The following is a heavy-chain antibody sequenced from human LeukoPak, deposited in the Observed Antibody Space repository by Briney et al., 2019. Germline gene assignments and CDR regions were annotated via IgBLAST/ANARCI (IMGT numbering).Heavy chain of an antibody. CDR1: GYTFTSYA. Sequence: ASVKVSCKASGYTFTSYAIHWVRQAPGQRLEWMGWISAGNGNTKYSQNFQGRVTFISNTSATTAFMELSSLRSEDAAVYYCARDSGSVSNDYWGQGTLVTVSP. J-gene: IGHJ4*02. CDR2: ISAGNGNT. CDR3: ARDSGSVSNDY. V-gene: IGHV1-3*01. D-gene: IGHD1-26*01.